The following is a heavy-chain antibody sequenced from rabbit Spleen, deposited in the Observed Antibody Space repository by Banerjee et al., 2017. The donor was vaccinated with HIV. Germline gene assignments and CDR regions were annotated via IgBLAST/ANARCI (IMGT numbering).Heavy chain of an antibody. CDR1: GFSFSSNYH. J-gene: IGHJ4*01. CDR2: IVSGSGIT. Sequence: QEQLEESGGDLVKPEGSLTLTCTASGFSFSSNYHMCWVRQAPGKGLEWIGCIVSGSGITYYATWAKGRFTISKTSSTTVTLQMTSLTVADTATYFCARVSQSSGWGEDLWGQGTLVTVS. CDR3: ARVSQSSGWGEDL. D-gene: IGHD4-1*01. V-gene: IGHV1S45*01.